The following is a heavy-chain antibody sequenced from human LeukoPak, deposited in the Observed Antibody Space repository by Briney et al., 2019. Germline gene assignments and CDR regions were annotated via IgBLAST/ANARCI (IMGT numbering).Heavy chain of an antibody. CDR3: AKAHSGSFFDY. J-gene: IGHJ4*02. Sequence: GGSLRLSCAASGFTFSSYAMSWVRQAPGEGLVWASTIRSGGNTFYADSVKGRFTISRDDSKNTLFLQMDSLRDEDTAIYYCAKAHSGSFFDYWGQGALVAVSS. V-gene: IGHV3-23*01. CDR1: GFTFSSYA. CDR2: IRSGGNT. D-gene: IGHD1-26*01.